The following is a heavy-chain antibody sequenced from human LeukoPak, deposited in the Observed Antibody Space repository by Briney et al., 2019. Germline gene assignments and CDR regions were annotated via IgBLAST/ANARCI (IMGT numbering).Heavy chain of an antibody. CDR3: ARAVAARPFAP. J-gene: IGHJ5*02. Sequence: SVKVSCKASGGTFSSYAISWVRQAPGQGLEWMGRIIPIFGIANYAQKFQGRVTITADKSTSTAYMELSSLRSEDTAVYYCARAVAARPFAPWGQGTLVTVSS. V-gene: IGHV1-69*04. CDR1: GGTFSSYA. CDR2: IIPIFGIA. D-gene: IGHD6-6*01.